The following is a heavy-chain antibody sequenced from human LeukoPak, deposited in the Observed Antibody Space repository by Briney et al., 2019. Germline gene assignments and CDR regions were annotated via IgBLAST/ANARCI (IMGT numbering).Heavy chain of an antibody. CDR3: ARSGPMVRDRRYYYYYYYMDV. CDR2: INHSGST. CDR1: GGSFSGYY. D-gene: IGHD3-10*01. J-gene: IGHJ6*03. Sequence: KPSETLSLTCAVYGGSFSGYYWSWIRQPPGKGLEWIGEINHSGSTNYNPSLKSRVTISVDTSKNQFSLKLSSVTAADTAVYYCARSGPMVRDRRYYYYYYYMDVWGKGTTVTVSS. V-gene: IGHV4-34*01.